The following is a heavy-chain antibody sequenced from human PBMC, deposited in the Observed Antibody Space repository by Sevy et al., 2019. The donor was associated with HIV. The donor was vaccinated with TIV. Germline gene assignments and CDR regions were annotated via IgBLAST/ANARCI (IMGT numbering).Heavy chain of an antibody. V-gene: IGHV1-46*01. CDR1: GYTFTSYY. D-gene: IGHD3-3*01. Sequence: ASVKVSCKASGYTFTSYYMHWVRQAPGQGLEWMGIINPSGGSTSYAQKFQGRVTMTRDTSTSTVYMELSSLRSEDTAVYYCARESEGGRAQGAFDIWGQGTMVTVSS. J-gene: IGHJ3*02. CDR3: ARESEGGRAQGAFDI. CDR2: INPSGGST.